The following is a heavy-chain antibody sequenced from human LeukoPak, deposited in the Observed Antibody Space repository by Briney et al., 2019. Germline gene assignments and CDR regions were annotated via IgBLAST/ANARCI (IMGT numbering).Heavy chain of an antibody. Sequence: SVKVSCKASGGTFSSYAISWVRQAPGQGLEWMGGIIPIFGTANYAQKFQGRVTITTDESTSTAYMELSSLRSEDTAVYYCARGLSYSSGWYDPGDYWGQGTLVTVSS. CDR1: GGTFSSYA. CDR3: ARGLSYSSGWYDPGDY. J-gene: IGHJ4*02. D-gene: IGHD6-19*01. CDR2: IIPIFGTA. V-gene: IGHV1-69*05.